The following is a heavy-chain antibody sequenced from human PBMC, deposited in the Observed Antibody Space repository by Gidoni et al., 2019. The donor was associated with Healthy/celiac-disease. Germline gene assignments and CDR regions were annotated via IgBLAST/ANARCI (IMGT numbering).Heavy chain of an antibody. J-gene: IGHJ3*02. CDR3: ANSSGWGDAFDI. CDR1: GFTFSSYA. D-gene: IGHD6-19*01. Sequence: EVQLLESGGGLVQPGGSLRLSCAASGFTFSSYAMSWVRQAPGKGLEWVSAISGSGGSTYYADSVKGRFTISRDNSKNTLYLQMNSLRAEDTAVYYCANSSGWGDAFDIWGQGTMVTVSS. V-gene: IGHV3-23*01. CDR2: ISGSGGST.